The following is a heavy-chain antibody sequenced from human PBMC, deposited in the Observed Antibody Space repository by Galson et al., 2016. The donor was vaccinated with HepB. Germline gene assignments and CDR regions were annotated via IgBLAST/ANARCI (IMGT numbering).Heavy chain of an antibody. CDR1: GFRFTLYA. CDR2: ISSNGGST. Sequence: SLRLSCATSGFRFTLYAMVWVRQAPGKGLEYISAISSNGGSTFYADSVKGRFTISRDNSKNTLYLQMSSLRTEDTAVYYCVKTLDTSGWYYFHYWGQGTLLTVSS. CDR3: VKTLDTSGWYYFHY. D-gene: IGHD6-19*01. J-gene: IGHJ4*02. V-gene: IGHV3-64D*06.